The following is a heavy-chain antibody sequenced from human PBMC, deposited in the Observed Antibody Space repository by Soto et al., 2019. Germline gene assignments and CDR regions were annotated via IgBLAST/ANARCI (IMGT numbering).Heavy chain of an antibody. J-gene: IGHJ5*02. CDR3: AGRDVRTTNGDFDP. CDR2: IIPMFGTA. D-gene: IGHD1-7*01. CDR1: GGTFSSYA. V-gene: IGHV1-69*12. Sequence: QVQLVQSGAEVKKPGSSVKVSCKASGGTFSSYAITWVRQAPGQGLEWMGGIIPMFGTANYAQNFQGRVTITADESTSTAYSELSSLISEYTAVYYCAGRDVRTTNGDFDPWGQGTLVTVSS.